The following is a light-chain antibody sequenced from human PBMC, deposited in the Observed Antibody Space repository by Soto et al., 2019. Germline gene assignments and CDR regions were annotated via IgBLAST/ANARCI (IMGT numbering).Light chain of an antibody. CDR2: TAS. J-gene: IGKJ4*01. CDR3: LQDNIYPLT. Sequence: AIQITQSPSSLSASVGDRVTITCRASQGIRNDLGWYQQKPGKAPKLLIYTASSLQSGVPSRFSGSGSSTDFTLTINSLQPEDFATYYCLQDNIYPLTSGGGTKVEIK. V-gene: IGKV1-6*01. CDR1: QGIRND.